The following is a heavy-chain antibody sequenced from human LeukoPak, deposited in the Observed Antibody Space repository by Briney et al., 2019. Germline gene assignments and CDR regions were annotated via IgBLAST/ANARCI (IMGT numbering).Heavy chain of an antibody. CDR1: GGTISNYY. D-gene: IGHD3-10*01. Sequence: SETLTLTCTVSGGTISNYYWSWVRQPPGKGLEWIGYIYYSGSTNYNPSLKSRVTISVDTSKNQFSLKLSSVTAAGTAMYYCARVGGSNYYYYGMDVWGQGTTVTVSS. J-gene: IGHJ6*02. V-gene: IGHV4-59*01. CDR3: ARVGGSNYYYYGMDV. CDR2: IYYSGST.